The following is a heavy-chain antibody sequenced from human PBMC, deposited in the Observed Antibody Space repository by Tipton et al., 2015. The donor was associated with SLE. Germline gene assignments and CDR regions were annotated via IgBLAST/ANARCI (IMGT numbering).Heavy chain of an antibody. CDR1: GYTFTTYG. Sequence: QLVQSGVEVKKPGASVRVSCKASGYTFTTYGISWVRQAPGQGLEWMGWISTYNGNTNYAQKFQGRVTMTRNTSISTAYMELSSLRSEDTAVYYCARGILVGSGWYYFGYWGQGTLVTVSS. D-gene: IGHD6-19*01. J-gene: IGHJ4*02. V-gene: IGHV1-18*01. CDR2: ISTYNGNT. CDR3: ARGILVGSGWYYFGY.